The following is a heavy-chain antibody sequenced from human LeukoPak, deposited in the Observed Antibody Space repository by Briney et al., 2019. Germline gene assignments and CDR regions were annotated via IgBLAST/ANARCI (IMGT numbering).Heavy chain of an antibody. Sequence: PGESLKISCAASGFIFDDYAMHWVRQAPGKGLEWVSFINGDGGSTSYADSVKGRFTTSRDNSKNSLYLRMNSLRIEDTALYYCAKVGHPYDFWSGYKWGQGTLVTVSS. CDR3: AKVGHPYDFWSGYK. J-gene: IGHJ4*02. V-gene: IGHV3-43*02. CDR1: GFIFDDYA. D-gene: IGHD3-3*01. CDR2: INGDGGST.